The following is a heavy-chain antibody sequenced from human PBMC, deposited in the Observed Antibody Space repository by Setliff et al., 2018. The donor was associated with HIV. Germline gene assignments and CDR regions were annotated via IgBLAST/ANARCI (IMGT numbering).Heavy chain of an antibody. Sequence: PSETLSLTCTVSGGPINSGSYYWSWIRQPAGKGLEWIGHIYTSGSTNYNPSLKSRVTISVDTSKTQFSLRLNSLTATDTALYYCARASVGATGLYAFDIWGQGTVVTVSS. CDR3: ARASVGATGLYAFDI. V-gene: IGHV4-61*09. CDR1: GGPINSGSYY. J-gene: IGHJ3*02. D-gene: IGHD1-26*01. CDR2: IYTSGST.